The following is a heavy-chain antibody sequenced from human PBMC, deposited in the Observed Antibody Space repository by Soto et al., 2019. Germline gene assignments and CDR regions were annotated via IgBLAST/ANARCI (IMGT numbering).Heavy chain of an antibody. CDR2: ISNAGGAT. D-gene: IGHD3-16*01. Sequence: QVQLVESGGGLVKPGGSLRLYCAASGFTFSDYYMTWIRHDPGKGLEWISYISNAGGATSYADSVKGRFTISRDNAKNSLFLQMNTLRSEDTAVYYCARRGSTLSFNYWGQGTLVTVSS. CDR3: ARRGSTLSFNY. J-gene: IGHJ4*02. CDR1: GFTFSDYY. V-gene: IGHV3-11*01.